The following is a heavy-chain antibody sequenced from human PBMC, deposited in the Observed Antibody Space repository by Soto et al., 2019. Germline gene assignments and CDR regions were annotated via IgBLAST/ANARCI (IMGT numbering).Heavy chain of an antibody. CDR1: GFILRSYG. V-gene: IGHV3-30*03. CDR3: ARESGPTRPWIDY. J-gene: IGHJ4*02. Sequence: QVQLVESGGGVVPPGRSLRLSCTVSGFILRSYGIHWVRQAPGRGLEWVAVMSYDGGKIDYADSVKGRFTVSSDDSKNTVDLQMKSLRDADTAVYYCARESGPTRPWIDYWGQGTLVTVSS. D-gene: IGHD6-6*01. CDR2: MSYDGGKI.